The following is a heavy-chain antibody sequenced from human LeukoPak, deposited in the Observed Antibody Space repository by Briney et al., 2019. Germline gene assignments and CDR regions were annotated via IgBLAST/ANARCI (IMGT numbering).Heavy chain of an antibody. CDR3: ARYWGPYDNSGAYFDY. Sequence: SETLSLTCAVSGASISSSNSNWGWIRQPPGKGLEWIGSIYYSGRTDYNPSLKSRVTISVDTSKNQFSLKLSSVTAADTAMYYCARYWGPYDNSGAYFDYWGQGTLVTVSS. CDR1: GASISSSNSN. V-gene: IGHV4-39*01. D-gene: IGHD3-22*01. J-gene: IGHJ4*02. CDR2: IYYSGRT.